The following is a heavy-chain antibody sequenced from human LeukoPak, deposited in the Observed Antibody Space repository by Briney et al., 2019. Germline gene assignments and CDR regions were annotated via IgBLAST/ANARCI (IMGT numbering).Heavy chain of an antibody. D-gene: IGHD3-22*01. V-gene: IGHV1-2*02. J-gene: IGHJ3*02. Sequence: ASVKVSCKASGYTFTGYYMHWVRQAPGQGLEWMGWINPNSGGTNYAQKFQGRVTMTRDTSISTAYMELSRLRSDDTAVYYCARDLYDSSGGDAFDIWGQGTMVTVSS. CDR3: ARDLYDSSGGDAFDI. CDR1: GYTFTGYY. CDR2: INPNSGGT.